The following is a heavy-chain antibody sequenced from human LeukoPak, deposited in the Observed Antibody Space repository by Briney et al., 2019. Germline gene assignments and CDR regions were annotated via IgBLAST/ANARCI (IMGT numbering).Heavy chain of an antibody. V-gene: IGHV3-23*01. CDR1: GFAFNNYA. CDR2: ISGSGGST. D-gene: IGHD3-22*01. J-gene: IGHJ4*02. CDR3: VKEHYYDSSGCSDY. Sequence: GGSLRLSCAASGFAFNNYAMSWVCQAPGKGLEWVSAISGSGGSTYYADSVKGRFTISRDNSKNTLYLQMNSLRAEDTAVYYCVKEHYYDSSGCSDYWGQGTLVTVSS.